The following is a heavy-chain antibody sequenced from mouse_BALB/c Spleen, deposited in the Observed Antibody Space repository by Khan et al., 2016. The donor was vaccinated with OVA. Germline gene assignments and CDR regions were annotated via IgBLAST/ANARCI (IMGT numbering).Heavy chain of an antibody. J-gene: IGHJ4*01. CDR2: ISSGGTYT. CDR1: GFTLSRYA. V-gene: IGHV5-9-3*01. D-gene: IGHD2-3*01. CDR3: ARSDGYYGRGAMDY. Sequence: EVELVESGGGLVKPGGSLKVSCAVSGFTLSRYAMSWVRQTPEKRLERVATISSGGTYTYYPDSVKGRFTISRDNAENTLYLQMSSLRSEDTAMYYCARSDGYYGRGAMDYWGQGTSVTVSS.